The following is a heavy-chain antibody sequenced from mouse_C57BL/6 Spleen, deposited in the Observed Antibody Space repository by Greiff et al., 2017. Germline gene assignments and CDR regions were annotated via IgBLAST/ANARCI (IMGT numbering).Heavy chain of an antibody. Sequence: QVQLQQSGPELVKPGASVKISCKASGYAFSSSWMNWVKQRPGQGLEWIGRIYPGDGDTNYNGKFKGKATLTADKSSSTAYMQLSSLTSEDSAVYCCAREGLRPTWFAYWGQGTLVTVAA. D-gene: IGHD3-2*02. V-gene: IGHV1-82*01. CDR1: GYAFSSSW. J-gene: IGHJ3*01. CDR3: AREGLRPTWFAY. CDR2: IYPGDGDT.